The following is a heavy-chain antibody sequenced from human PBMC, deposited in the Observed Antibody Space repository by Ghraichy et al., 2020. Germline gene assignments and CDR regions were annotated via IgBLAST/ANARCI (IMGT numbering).Heavy chain of an antibody. J-gene: IGHJ4*02. CDR1: GFTFSSYS. CDR2: ISSSRSYI. Sequence: GGSLRLSCAASGFTFSSYSMNWVRQAPGKGLEGVSSISSSRSYIYYADSVKGRFTISRDNAKNSLYLQMNSLRAEDTAVYYCARDGYSGYDGYFDYWSQGSLVTLHS. CDR3: ARDGYSGYDGYFDY. V-gene: IGHV3-21*01. D-gene: IGHD5-12*01.